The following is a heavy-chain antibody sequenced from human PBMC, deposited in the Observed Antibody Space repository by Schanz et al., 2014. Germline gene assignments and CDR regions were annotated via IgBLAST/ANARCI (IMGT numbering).Heavy chain of an antibody. V-gene: IGHV4-61*02. J-gene: IGHJ2*01. CDR2: VFPNGIT. D-gene: IGHD1-1*01. Sequence: QVQLQESGPGLVKPSQTLSLTCTVSGGSIRSGTYYWSWIRQPAGKALEWVGRVFPNGITNYNPSLKSRVTISRVSTKNRCPLPQTSLTDADTAVDDCARDTTWRHDLWGRGTLVTVSS. CDR3: ARDTTWRHDL. CDR1: GGSIRSGTYY.